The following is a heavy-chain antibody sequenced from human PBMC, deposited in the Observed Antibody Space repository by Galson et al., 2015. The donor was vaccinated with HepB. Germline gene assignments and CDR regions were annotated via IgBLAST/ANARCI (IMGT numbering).Heavy chain of an antibody. Sequence: SVKVSCKASGHTFTSYGISWVRQAPGQGLEWMGWISAYNGNTNYAQKLQGRVTMTTDTSTSTAYMELRSLRSDDTAVYYCARGTYYYDSSGYLFDYWGQGTLVTVSS. J-gene: IGHJ4*02. D-gene: IGHD3-22*01. CDR3: ARGTYYYDSSGYLFDY. CDR1: GHTFTSYG. V-gene: IGHV1-18*04. CDR2: ISAYNGNT.